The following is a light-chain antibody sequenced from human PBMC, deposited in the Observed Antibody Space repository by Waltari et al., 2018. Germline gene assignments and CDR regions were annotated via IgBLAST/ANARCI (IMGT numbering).Light chain of an antibody. J-gene: IGLJ2*01. V-gene: IGLV2-23*01. Sequence: QSALTQPASVSGSPGQSITISCTGTSSDVGTYNLVPWYQQHPGKAPKRMIYEGTKRPSGVSNRFSGSKSGNTASLTISGLQAEDEAHYYCCSYAGGRPHVVFGGGTQLTVL. CDR1: SSDVGTYNL. CDR2: EGT. CDR3: CSYAGGRPHVV.